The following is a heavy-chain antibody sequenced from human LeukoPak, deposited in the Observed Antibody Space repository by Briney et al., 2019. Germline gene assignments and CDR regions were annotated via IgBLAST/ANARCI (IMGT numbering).Heavy chain of an antibody. D-gene: IGHD2-15*01. J-gene: IGHJ4*02. CDR3: ARDRPPGGSCLDY. V-gene: IGHV3-30-3*01. CDR2: ISYDANNK. Sequence: PARSLTLSCAASGFTFNTYAMHWVRQAPGKGLEWVAVISYDANNKYYANSVKGRFTISRDNSKNTFYLQMNSPGTEDTAVYYCARDRPPGGSCLDYWGQGTLVTVSS. CDR1: GFTFNTYA.